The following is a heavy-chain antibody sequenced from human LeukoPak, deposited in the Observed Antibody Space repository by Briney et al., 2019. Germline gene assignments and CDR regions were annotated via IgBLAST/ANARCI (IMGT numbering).Heavy chain of an antibody. CDR2: ISSSSSTI. Sequence: QPGGSLRLSCAASGFTFSSYSMNWVRQAPGKGLEWVSYISSSSSTIYDADSVKGRFTISRDNAKNSPYLQMNSRRDEGTVVYYCATDGSGSFYWGQGTLVTVSS. J-gene: IGHJ4*02. CDR3: ATDGSGSFY. CDR1: GFTFSSYS. V-gene: IGHV3-48*02. D-gene: IGHD3-10*01.